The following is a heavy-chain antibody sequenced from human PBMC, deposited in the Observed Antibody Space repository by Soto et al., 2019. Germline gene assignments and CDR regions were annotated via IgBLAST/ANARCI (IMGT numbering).Heavy chain of an antibody. J-gene: IGHJ5*02. V-gene: IGHV3-30*18. CDR1: GFTFSSYG. D-gene: IGHD5-12*01. Sequence: QVQLVESGGGVVQPGRSLRLSCAASGFTFSSYGMHWVRQAPGKGLEWVAVISYDGSNKYYADSVKGRFTISRDNSKNTLYLQMNSLRAEDTAVYYCAKPDSEMATIPWGQGTLVTVSS. CDR2: ISYDGSNK. CDR3: AKPDSEMATIP.